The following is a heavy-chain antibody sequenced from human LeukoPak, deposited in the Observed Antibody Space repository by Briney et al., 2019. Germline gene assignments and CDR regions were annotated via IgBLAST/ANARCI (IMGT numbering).Heavy chain of an antibody. J-gene: IGHJ4*02. V-gene: IGHV3-48*03. CDR2: ISSSGSTI. D-gene: IGHD5-12*01. CDR1: GFTFTSYE. CDR3: ARIMVATTREAFDY. Sequence: GGSLRLSCAASGFTFTSYEMNWVRQAPGKGLEWVSYISSSGSTIYYADSVRGRFTISRDNAKNSLYLQMNSLRAEDTAVYYCARIMVATTREAFDYWGQGTLVTVSS.